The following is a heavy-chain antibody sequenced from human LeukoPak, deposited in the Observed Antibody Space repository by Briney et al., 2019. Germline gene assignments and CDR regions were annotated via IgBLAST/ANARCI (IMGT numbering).Heavy chain of an antibody. Sequence: ASAKVSCKASGGTFSGYAISWVRQAPGQGIEWMGGLIPLFGTTNCTRRFQGRITISTDESTTTAYMELSGLTFEDTAVYYCAGGDPFNYYMDVWGRGTTVSV. J-gene: IGHJ6*03. D-gene: IGHD4-17*01. CDR2: LIPLFGTT. CDR3: AGGDPFNYYMDV. V-gene: IGHV1-69*05. CDR1: GGTFSGYA.